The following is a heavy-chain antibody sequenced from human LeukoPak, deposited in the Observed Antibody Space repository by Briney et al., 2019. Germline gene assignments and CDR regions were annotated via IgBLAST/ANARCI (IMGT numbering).Heavy chain of an antibody. Sequence: GASVKVSCKASGYTFTGYYMHWVRQAPGQGLEWMGRIIPILGIANYAQKFQGRVTITADKSTSTAYMELSSLRSEDTAVYYCARDKYPELIAVDRPVDYWGQGTLVTVSS. V-gene: IGHV1-69*04. J-gene: IGHJ4*02. CDR2: IIPILGIA. CDR1: GYTFTGYY. D-gene: IGHD1-7*01. CDR3: ARDKYPELIAVDRPVDY.